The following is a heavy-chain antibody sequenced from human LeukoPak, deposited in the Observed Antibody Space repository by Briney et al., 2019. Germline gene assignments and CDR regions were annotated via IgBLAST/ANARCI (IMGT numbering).Heavy chain of an antibody. J-gene: IGHJ4*02. CDR3: AKYRYCSGGSCYELDF. D-gene: IGHD2-15*01. CDR2: ISHDGSNK. CDR1: GFTFSSHA. V-gene: IGHV3-30*18. Sequence: GGSLRLSCAASGFTFSSHAIHWVRQAPGKGLEWVAVISHDGSNKYHADSVKGRFTISRDNFKNTLYLQMNSLRAEDTAMYYCAKYRYCSGGSCYELDFWGQGTLVTVSS.